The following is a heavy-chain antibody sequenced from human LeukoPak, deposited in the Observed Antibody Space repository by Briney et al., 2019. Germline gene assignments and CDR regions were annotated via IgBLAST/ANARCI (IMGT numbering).Heavy chain of an antibody. CDR1: GGSISSSSYY. CDR2: IYYSGST. D-gene: IGHD3-10*01. CDR3: AIMRYGSGSYYTPGGDYFDY. V-gene: IGHV4-39*01. Sequence: SETLSLTCTVSGGSISSSSYYWGWIRQPPGKGLEWIGSIYYSGSTYYNPSLKSRVTISVDTSKNQFSLQLSSVTAADTAVYYCAIMRYGSGSYYTPGGDYFDYWGQGTLVTVSS. J-gene: IGHJ4*02.